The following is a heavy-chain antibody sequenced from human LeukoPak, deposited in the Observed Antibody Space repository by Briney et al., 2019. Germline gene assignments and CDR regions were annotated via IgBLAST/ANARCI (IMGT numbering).Heavy chain of an antibody. V-gene: IGHV4-59*01. CDR2: VNYSGST. D-gene: IGHD5-24*01. Sequence: PSETLSLTCAVSGGSINSYYWSWIRQPPGKGLEWIGYVNYSGSTNYNPSLKSRVSISVDTSKNQFSLKLSSVTAADTAVYYCARGSCYNHFDLWSQGSLVSVSS. CDR1: GGSINSYY. J-gene: IGHJ4*02. CDR3: ARGSCYNHFDL.